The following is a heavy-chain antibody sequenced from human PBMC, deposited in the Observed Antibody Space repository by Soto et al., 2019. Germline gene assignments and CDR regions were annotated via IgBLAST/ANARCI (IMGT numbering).Heavy chain of an antibody. Sequence: QVQLVQSGAEVKKPGSSVKVSCKASGGTFSSYAISWVRQAPGQGLEWMGGIIPIFGTANYAQKFQGRVTITADEYTCTAYMELSSLRSEDTAVYYCARHGTHYYYCYGMDVWGQGTTVTVSS. CDR1: GGTFSSYA. D-gene: IGHD1-1*01. V-gene: IGHV1-69*01. CDR3: ARHGTHYYYCYGMDV. J-gene: IGHJ6*02. CDR2: IIPIFGTA.